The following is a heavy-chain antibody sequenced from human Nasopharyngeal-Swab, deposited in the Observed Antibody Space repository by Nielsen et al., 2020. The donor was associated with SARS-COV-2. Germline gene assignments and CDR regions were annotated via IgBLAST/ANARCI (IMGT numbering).Heavy chain of an antibody. J-gene: IGHJ6*03. V-gene: IGHV1-3*01. CDR2: INAGNGNT. Sequence: ASVKVSCKASGYTFTSYAMHWVRQAPGQRLEWMGWINAGNGNTKYSQKFQGRVTITADKSTSTAYMELSSLRSEDTAVYYCARGNDYSYYMDVWGKGTTVTVSS. CDR3: ARGNDYSYYMDV. CDR1: GYTFTSYA. D-gene: IGHD2-8*01.